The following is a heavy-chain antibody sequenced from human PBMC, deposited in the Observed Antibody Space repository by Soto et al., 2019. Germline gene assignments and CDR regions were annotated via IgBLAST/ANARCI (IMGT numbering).Heavy chain of an antibody. Sequence: QVHLVQSGAEVKKPGASVKVSCKGSGYTFTTYGITWVRQAPGQGLEWMGWISAHNGNTNYAQKLQGRVTVTRDTSTSTAYMELRRPRSDDTAVYYCARGSYGDYWGQGALVTVSS. CDR2: ISAHNGNT. J-gene: IGHJ4*02. D-gene: IGHD3-10*01. CDR1: GYTFTTYG. CDR3: ARGSYGDY. V-gene: IGHV1-18*01.